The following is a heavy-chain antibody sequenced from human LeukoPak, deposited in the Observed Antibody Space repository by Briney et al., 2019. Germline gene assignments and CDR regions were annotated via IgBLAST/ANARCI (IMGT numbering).Heavy chain of an antibody. V-gene: IGHV1-18*01. CDR2: ISAYNGNT. Sequence: ASVKVSCKASGYTFTSYGISWVRQAPGQGLEWMGWISAYNGNTNYAQKLQGRVTMTTDTSTSTAYMELRSLRSGDTAVYYCARDQSRQQWLVGFGYWGQGALVTVSS. D-gene: IGHD6-19*01. CDR3: ARDQSRQQWLVGFGY. CDR1: GYTFTSYG. J-gene: IGHJ4*02.